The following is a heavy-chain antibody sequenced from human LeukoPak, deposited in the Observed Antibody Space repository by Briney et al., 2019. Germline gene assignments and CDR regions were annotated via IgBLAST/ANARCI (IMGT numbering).Heavy chain of an antibody. CDR1: GFSFSRYW. Sequence: PGASLILSCDASGFSFSRYWMTWVRQVPGKGLVWVSRQKYDGTITSYADSVKGRFSITRYNAKNRLYLQMKRLRGEDTAVYYCARDSGHGMDYWGQGTLVTVSS. J-gene: IGHJ4*02. D-gene: IGHD3-10*01. CDR2: QKYDGTIT. CDR3: ARDSGHGMDY. V-gene: IGHV3-74*01.